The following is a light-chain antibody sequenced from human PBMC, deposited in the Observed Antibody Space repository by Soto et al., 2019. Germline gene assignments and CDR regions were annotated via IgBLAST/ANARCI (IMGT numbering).Light chain of an antibody. Sequence: DIVMTQSPDSLAVSLGERATINCKSSQSVLYSSNNRDKLAWYQQKPGQPPRLLIYWASTRESGVPDRFSGSGSGTEFTLTISSLQAGDVAVYYCQQYYSVPVTFGPGTKVDIK. V-gene: IGKV4-1*01. CDR3: QQYYSVPVT. CDR2: WAS. CDR1: QSVLYSSNNRDK. J-gene: IGKJ3*01.